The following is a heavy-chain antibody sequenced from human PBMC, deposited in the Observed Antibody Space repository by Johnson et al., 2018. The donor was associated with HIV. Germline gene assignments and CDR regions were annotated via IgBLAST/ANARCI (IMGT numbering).Heavy chain of an antibody. CDR1: GFTFSSYA. D-gene: IGHD6-19*01. V-gene: IGHV3-15*01. Sequence: VQLVESGGGLVQPGGSLRLSCAASGFTFSSYAMSWVRQAPGKGLEWVGHIKSRTEGGTTDYGVPVKDRVIISREDSNNTLYLQMHSLRAEDTGLYYCTTARNRLCSSSGWLGFWAFDIWGQGTMVTVSS. CDR3: TTARNRLCSSSGWLGFWAFDI. J-gene: IGHJ3*02. CDR2: IKSRTEGGTT.